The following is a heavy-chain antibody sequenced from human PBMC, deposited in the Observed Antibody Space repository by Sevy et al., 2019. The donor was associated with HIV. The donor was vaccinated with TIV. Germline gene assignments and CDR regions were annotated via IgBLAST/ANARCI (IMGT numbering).Heavy chain of an antibody. CDR3: ASAYYGSGSYIDP. CDR2: IYSGGST. CDR1: GFTVSSNY. Sequence: GESLKISCAASGFTVSSNYMSWVRQAPGKGLEWVSVIYSGGSTYYADSVKGRFTISRDNSKNTLYLQMNSLRAEDTAVYYCASAYYGSGSYIDPWGQGTLVTVSS. J-gene: IGHJ5*02. D-gene: IGHD3-10*01. V-gene: IGHV3-53*01.